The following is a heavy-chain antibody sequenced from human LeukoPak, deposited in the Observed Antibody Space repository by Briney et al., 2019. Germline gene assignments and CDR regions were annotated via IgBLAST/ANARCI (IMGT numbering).Heavy chain of an antibody. D-gene: IGHD3-16*01. V-gene: IGHV3-48*03. CDR1: GFTFSSYE. CDR3: ARDKGTTMITRGYFQN. CDR2: ISSSGSTI. Sequence: GGSLRLSCAASGFTFSSYEMNWVRQAPGKGLEWVSYISSSGSTIYYADSVKGRFTISRDNSKNTVYLQMNSPRVEDTAMYYCARDKGTTMITRGYFQNWGQGTLVTVSS. J-gene: IGHJ1*01.